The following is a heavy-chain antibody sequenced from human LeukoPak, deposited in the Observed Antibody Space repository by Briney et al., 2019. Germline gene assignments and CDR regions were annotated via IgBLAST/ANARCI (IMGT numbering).Heavy chain of an antibody. CDR1: GGSISSYY. D-gene: IGHD2-15*01. CDR3: ARHRRYCSGGSCYLWFDP. J-gene: IGHJ5*02. Sequence: PSETLSLTCTVSGGSISSYYWSWIRQPPGKGLEWIGYIYYSGSTNYNPSLKSRVTISVDTSKNQFSLKLSSVTAADTAAYYCARHRRYCSGGSCYLWFDPWGQGTLVTVSS. CDR2: IYYSGST. V-gene: IGHV4-59*08.